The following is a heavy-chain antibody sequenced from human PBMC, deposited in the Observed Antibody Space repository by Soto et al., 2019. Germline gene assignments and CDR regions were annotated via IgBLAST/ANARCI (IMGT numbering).Heavy chain of an antibody. CDR1: GFTFSING. Sequence: GGSLRLSCAASGFTFSINGMHWVRQAPGKGLEWVAVISYDGSNKYYADSVKGRFTISRDNSKNTLYLQMSSLRAEDTAVYYCARAGGVYCTTTSCYSYFDSWGPGILVTVSS. CDR2: ISYDGSNK. D-gene: IGHD2-8*01. CDR3: ARAGGVYCTTTSCYSYFDS. V-gene: IGHV3-30*03. J-gene: IGHJ4*02.